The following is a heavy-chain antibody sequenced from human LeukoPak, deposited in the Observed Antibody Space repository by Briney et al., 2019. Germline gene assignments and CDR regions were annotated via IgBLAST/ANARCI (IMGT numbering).Heavy chain of an antibody. CDR1: GGSISSYY. CDR2: LYYSGSI. Sequence: SETLSLTCTVSGGSISSYYWSWIRQPPGRGLEWVAYLYYSGSINYNPSLKSRVTISVDTSKNQFSLKLSSVTAADTAVYYCARTTEAHSWRTRYYDYYMDVWGKGTTVTVSS. CDR3: ARTTEAHSWRTRYYDYYMDV. V-gene: IGHV4-59*01. D-gene: IGHD6-13*01. J-gene: IGHJ6*03.